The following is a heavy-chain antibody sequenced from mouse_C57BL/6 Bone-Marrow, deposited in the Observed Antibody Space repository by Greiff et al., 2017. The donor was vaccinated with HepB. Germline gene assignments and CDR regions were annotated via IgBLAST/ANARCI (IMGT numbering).Heavy chain of an antibody. D-gene: IGHD1-1*01. CDR3: ARGELYYYGSSYYFDY. Sequence: LVESGAELMKPGASVKLSCKVTGYTFTGYWIEWVKQRPGHGLEWIGEILPGSGSTNYNEKFKGKATFTADTSSNTAYMQLSSLTTEDSAIYYCARGELYYYGSSYYFDYWGQGTTLTVSS. CDR1: GYTFTGYW. V-gene: IGHV1-9*01. CDR2: ILPGSGST. J-gene: IGHJ2*01.